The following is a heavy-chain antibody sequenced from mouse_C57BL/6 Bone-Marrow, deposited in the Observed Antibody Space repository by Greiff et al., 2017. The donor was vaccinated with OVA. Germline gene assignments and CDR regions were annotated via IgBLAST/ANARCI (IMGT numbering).Heavy chain of an antibody. CDR3: ARFEYDEGVAY. V-gene: IGHV1-52*01. D-gene: IGHD2-4*01. CDR1: GYTFTSYW. Sequence: QVQLMQPGAELVRPGSSVKLSCKASGYTFTSYWMHWVKQRPIQGLEWFGNIDPSDSDTHYNQKFKDKATLPVDKSSSTAYMQLSSLTSEDSAVYYCARFEYDEGVAYWGQGTLVTVSA. CDR2: IDPSDSDT. J-gene: IGHJ3*01.